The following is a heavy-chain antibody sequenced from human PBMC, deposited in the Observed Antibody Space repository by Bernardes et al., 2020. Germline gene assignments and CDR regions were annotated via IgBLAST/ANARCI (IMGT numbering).Heavy chain of an antibody. Sequence: SETLSLTCAVYGGSFSGYYWSWIRQPPGKGLEWIGEINHSGSTNYNPSLKSRVTISVDTSKNQFSLKLSSVTAADTAVYYCARGGYAPMGRYSSSTRNDAFDIWGQGTMVTVSS. CDR1: GGSFSGYY. D-gene: IGHD6-6*01. J-gene: IGHJ3*02. CDR3: ARGGYAPMGRYSSSTRNDAFDI. V-gene: IGHV4-34*01. CDR2: INHSGST.